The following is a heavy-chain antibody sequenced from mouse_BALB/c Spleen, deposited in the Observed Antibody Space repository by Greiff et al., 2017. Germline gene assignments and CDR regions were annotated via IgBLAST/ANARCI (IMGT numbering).Heavy chain of an antibody. V-gene: IGHV5-6-4*01. CDR1: GFTFSSYT. Sequence: EVQLVESGGGLVKPGGSLKLSCAASGFTFSSYTMSWVRQTPEKWLEWVATISSGGSYTYYPDSVKGRFTISRDNAKNTLYLQMSSLKSEDTAMYFCTREYYGNSCAHWGPGTLVTVSA. CDR3: TREYYGNSCAH. J-gene: IGHJ3*01. D-gene: IGHD2-1*01. CDR2: ISSGGSYT.